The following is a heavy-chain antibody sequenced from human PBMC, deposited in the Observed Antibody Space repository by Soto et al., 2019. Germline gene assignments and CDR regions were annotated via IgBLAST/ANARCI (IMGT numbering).Heavy chain of an antibody. CDR2: IKSKADGGTT. J-gene: IGHJ4*02. D-gene: IGHD4-17*01. V-gene: IGHV3-15*01. Sequence: GGSLRPSCAASEFTFANAWISWVRQAPGKGLEWVGRIKSKADGGTTDYAAPVKGRFTISRDESQNTLYLQMNSLKTEDTAVYYCTSLYYGHWGQGTLVTVSS. CDR3: TSLYYGH. CDR1: EFTFANAW.